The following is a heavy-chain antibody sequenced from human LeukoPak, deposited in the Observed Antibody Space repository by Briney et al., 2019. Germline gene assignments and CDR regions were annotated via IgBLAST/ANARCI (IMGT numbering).Heavy chain of an antibody. CDR3: AKEVTYGGAAFDV. D-gene: IGHD3-10*01. CDR2: ISRSGSTK. Sequence: PGGSLRLSCAASGFTFSDYNMRWIRQAPGKGLEWVSSISRSGSTKYYADSVKGRFTISRDDAKSSLYLQMNSLRVEDTAVYYCAKEVTYGGAAFDVWGQGTTVTVSS. V-gene: IGHV3-11*04. J-gene: IGHJ3*01. CDR1: GFTFSDYN.